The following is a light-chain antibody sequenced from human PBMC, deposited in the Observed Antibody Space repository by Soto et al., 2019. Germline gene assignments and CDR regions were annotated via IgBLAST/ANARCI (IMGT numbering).Light chain of an antibody. CDR2: AAS. Sequence: DIQMTQSPSSLSASVGDRVTITSRASQRISSYLNWYQQKPGKAPKLLIYAASSLQSGVPSRFSSSGSVTDFTLTISSLQPEDFATYYCQQSYSAPRTFGQGTKVEIK. J-gene: IGKJ1*01. CDR3: QQSYSAPRT. V-gene: IGKV1-39*01. CDR1: QRISSY.